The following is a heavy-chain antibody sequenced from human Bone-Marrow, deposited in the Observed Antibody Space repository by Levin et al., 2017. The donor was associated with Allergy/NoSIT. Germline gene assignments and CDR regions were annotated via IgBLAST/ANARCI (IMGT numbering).Heavy chain of an antibody. CDR2: MKEDGAEE. J-gene: IGHJ6*02. CDR3: VKGRGGRTGMDV. Sequence: PGGSLRLSCVASGFSFSSFWMGWVRQAPGKGLEWVAYMKEDGAEEFYVDSVKGRLTISRDNAKNSLYLQMNSLRVDDTAVYYCVKGRGGRTGMDVWGRGTTVTISS. CDR1: GFSFSSFW. V-gene: IGHV3-7*01. D-gene: IGHD3-10*01.